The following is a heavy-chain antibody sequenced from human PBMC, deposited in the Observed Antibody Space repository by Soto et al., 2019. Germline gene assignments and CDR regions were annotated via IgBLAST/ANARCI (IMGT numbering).Heavy chain of an antibody. V-gene: IGHV2-5*02. D-gene: IGHD3-16*01. CDR2: IYLDDDK. Sequence: QITLKESGPTLVQPPQTLTLTCSFSGFSLSTSKVGVGWIRQPPGKALEWLALIYLDDDKRYRPSLQSRLTITKDGSKNQVVLTMTNMDPVDTATYYCAHTYPPAFDIWGQGTMVTVSS. J-gene: IGHJ3*02. CDR1: GFSLSTSKVG. CDR3: AHTYPPAFDI.